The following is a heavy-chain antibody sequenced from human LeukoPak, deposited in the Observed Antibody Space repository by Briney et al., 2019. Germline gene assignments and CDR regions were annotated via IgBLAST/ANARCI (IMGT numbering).Heavy chain of an antibody. CDR2: IYYSGST. D-gene: IGHD1-26*01. V-gene: IGHV4-59*01. Sequence: SETLSLTCTVSGGSISSYYWSWIRQPPGKGLEWIGYIYYSGSTNYNPSLRSRVTISVDTSKNQFSLKLSSVTAADTAVYYCARVLPVERLIDYWGQGTLVTVYS. CDR1: GGSISSYY. J-gene: IGHJ4*02. CDR3: ARVLPVERLIDY.